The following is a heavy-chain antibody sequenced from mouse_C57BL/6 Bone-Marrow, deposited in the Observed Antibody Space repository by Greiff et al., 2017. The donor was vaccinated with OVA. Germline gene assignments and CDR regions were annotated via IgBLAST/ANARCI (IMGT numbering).Heavy chain of an antibody. Sequence: VKLQQPGTELVKPGASVKLSCKASGYTFTSYWMHWVKQRPGQGLEWIGNINPSNGGTNYNEKFKSKATLTVDKSSSTAYMQLSSLTSEDSAVYYCARGLRLREAWFAYWGQGTLVTVSA. J-gene: IGHJ3*01. CDR3: ARGLRLREAWFAY. CDR1: GYTFTSYW. V-gene: IGHV1-53*01. D-gene: IGHD3-2*02. CDR2: INPSNGGT.